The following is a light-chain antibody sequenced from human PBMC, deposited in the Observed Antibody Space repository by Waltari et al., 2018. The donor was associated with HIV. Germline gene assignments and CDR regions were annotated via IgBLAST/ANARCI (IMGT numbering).Light chain of an antibody. J-gene: IGKJ2*02. V-gene: IGKV1-5*03. CDR3: QQYNSYPCT. CDR2: KAS. Sequence: DIQMTQSPSTLSASVGDRVTITCRASQSISSGLAWYQQKPGKAHKLMIYKASTLESGVPSSFSGSGSGTEFTLTISSLQPDDFATYYCQQYNSYPCTFGQGTKLEIK. CDR1: QSISSG.